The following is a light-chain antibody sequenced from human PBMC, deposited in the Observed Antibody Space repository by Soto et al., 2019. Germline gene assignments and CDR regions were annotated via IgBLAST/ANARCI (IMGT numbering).Light chain of an antibody. CDR3: QKYYSPPHT. CDR1: QSVLYSSNNKNY. V-gene: IGKV4-1*01. Sequence: DIVMTQSPDSLAVSLGERATINCKSSQSVLYSSNNKNYLAWYQQKPGQPPRLLIYWSSTRESGVPDRFSGSGSGKDFTLTISSLQAEDVAVYYCQKYYSPPHTFGQGTKLEIK. CDR2: WSS. J-gene: IGKJ2*01.